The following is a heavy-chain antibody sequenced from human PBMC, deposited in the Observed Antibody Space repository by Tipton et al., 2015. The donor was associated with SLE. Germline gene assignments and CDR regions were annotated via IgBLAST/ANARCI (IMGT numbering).Heavy chain of an antibody. CDR1: GFTFSLYT. D-gene: IGHD2-8*02. J-gene: IGHJ3*01. Sequence: SLRLSCAASGFTFSLYTMNWVRQAPGKGLEWVSSITRRSNYKYSADSVKGRFTISRDDAKKSLDLQMNSLRPEDTALYYCVKDTGLGWMTNAGFDAWGQGTMVTVS. CDR3: VKDTGLGWMTNAGFDA. CDR2: ITRRSNYK. V-gene: IGHV3-21*04.